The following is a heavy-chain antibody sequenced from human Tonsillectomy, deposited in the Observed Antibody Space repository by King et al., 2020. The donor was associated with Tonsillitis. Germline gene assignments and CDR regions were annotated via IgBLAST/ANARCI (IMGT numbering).Heavy chain of an antibody. Sequence: VQLVESGGGLVQLGGSLRLSCAASGFTFSSYAMSWVRQAPGKGLEWVSAISGSGGSTYYADSVKGRFTISRDNSKNTLYLQMNSLRAEDTAVYYCARHGIVLRYFDLLLDFDYWGQGTLVTVSS. J-gene: IGHJ4*02. CDR2: ISGSGGST. CDR1: GFTFSSYA. CDR3: ARHGIVLRYFDLLLDFDY. V-gene: IGHV3-23*04. D-gene: IGHD3-9*01.